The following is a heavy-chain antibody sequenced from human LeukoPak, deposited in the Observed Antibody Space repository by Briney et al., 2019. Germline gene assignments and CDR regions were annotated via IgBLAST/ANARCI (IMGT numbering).Heavy chain of an antibody. CDR2: ISGTDGST. J-gene: IGHJ5*02. CDR3: ARWAHIYFDP. V-gene: IGHV3-23*01. Sequence: GGSLRLSCAASGFTFTTYAMSWVRQAPGKGLEWVSTISGTDGSTYYADSVKGRFTISRDNSKKTLCLQMNSLRAEDTAVYYCARWAHIYFDPWGQGTLVTVSS. CDR1: GFTFTTYA. D-gene: IGHD2-21*01.